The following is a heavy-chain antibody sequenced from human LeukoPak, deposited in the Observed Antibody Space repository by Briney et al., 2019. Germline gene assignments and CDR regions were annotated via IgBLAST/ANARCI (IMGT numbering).Heavy chain of an antibody. CDR2: ISNSGGST. D-gene: IGHD3-16*01. J-gene: IGHJ4*02. Sequence: EGSLRLSCGGSGITFSSYAMSWVRQAPGKGLEWVSGISNSGGSTYYADSVEGRFTISRDNSMNTLYLQMNSLRAEDTAIYYCARLETLGAWRFDYWGQGTLVTVSS. CDR1: GITFSSYA. CDR3: ARLETLGAWRFDY. V-gene: IGHV3-23*01.